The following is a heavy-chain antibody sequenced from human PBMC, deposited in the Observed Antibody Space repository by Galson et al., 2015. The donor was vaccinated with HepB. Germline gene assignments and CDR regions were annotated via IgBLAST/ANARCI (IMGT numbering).Heavy chain of an antibody. CDR1: GFTFSSYA. D-gene: IGHD4-17*01. CDR3: ARDSHGSGYGDYGGGYHYYGMDV. V-gene: IGHV3-21*01. J-gene: IGHJ6*02. Sequence: SLRLSCAASGFTFSSYAMSWVRQAPGKGLEWVSSISSSSSYIYYADSVKGRFTISRDSAKNSLYLQMNSLRAEDTAVYYCARDSHGSGYGDYGGGYHYYGMDVWGQGTTVTVSS. CDR2: ISSSSSYI.